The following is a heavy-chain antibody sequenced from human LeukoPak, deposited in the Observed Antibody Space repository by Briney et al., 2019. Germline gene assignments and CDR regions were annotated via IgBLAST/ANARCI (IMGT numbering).Heavy chain of an antibody. CDR1: GFTFSSYA. J-gene: IGHJ6*02. Sequence: PGGSLRLSCAASGFTFSSYAMSWARQAPGKGLEWVSAISGSGGSTYYAGSVKGRFTISRDNSKNTLYLQMNSLRAEDTAVYYCAKFNGFGEAYYYYYGMDVWGQGTTVTVSS. CDR2: ISGSGGST. CDR3: AKFNGFGEAYYYYYGMDV. D-gene: IGHD3-10*01. V-gene: IGHV3-23*01.